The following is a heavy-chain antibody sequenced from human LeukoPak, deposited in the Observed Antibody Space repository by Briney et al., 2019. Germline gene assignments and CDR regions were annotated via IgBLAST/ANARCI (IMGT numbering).Heavy chain of an antibody. D-gene: IGHD6-25*01. CDR2: ITSSSSYI. Sequence: GGSLRLSCAASGFTLSSYSMTWVRQAPGKGLEWVSYITSSSSYIYDADSVKGRFTISRDNAKNSLYLQMHSLRAEDTAMYYCARVSSSGWYDCWGQGTLVTVSS. CDR3: ARVSSSGWYDC. CDR1: GFTLSSYS. J-gene: IGHJ5*01. V-gene: IGHV3-21*01.